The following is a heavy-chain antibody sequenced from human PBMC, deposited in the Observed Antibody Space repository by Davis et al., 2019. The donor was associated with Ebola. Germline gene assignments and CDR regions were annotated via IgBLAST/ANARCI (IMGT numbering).Heavy chain of an antibody. CDR3: ARVRVTIFGVVTVFDY. V-gene: IGHV4-34*01. Sequence: MPSETLSLTCAVYGGSFTGYYWSWIRQPPGKGLEWIGEINHSGSTNYNPSLKRRVTISVDTAKNQFSLKLSSVTAADTAVYYCARVRVTIFGVVTVFDYWGQGTLVTVSS. D-gene: IGHD3-3*01. CDR2: INHSGST. J-gene: IGHJ4*02. CDR1: GGSFTGYY.